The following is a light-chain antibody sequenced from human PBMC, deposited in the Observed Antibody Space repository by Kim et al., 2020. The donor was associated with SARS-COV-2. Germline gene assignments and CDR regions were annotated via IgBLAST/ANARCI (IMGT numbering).Light chain of an antibody. V-gene: IGLV1-51*01. CDR1: SSNIGNNY. CDR2: DNN. Sequence: GQKVTIACSGSSSNIGNNYVFWYQQLPRTAPKLLIYDNNKRPSGVPDRFSGSKSGTSATLGITGLQTGDEADYYCGTWDNSLRGVVFGGGTKLTVL. J-gene: IGLJ2*01. CDR3: GTWDNSLRGVV.